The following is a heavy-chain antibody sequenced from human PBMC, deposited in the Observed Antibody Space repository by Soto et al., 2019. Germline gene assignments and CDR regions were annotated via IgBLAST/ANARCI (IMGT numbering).Heavy chain of an antibody. J-gene: IGHJ6*02. Sequence: ASVKVSCKASGYTFTSYAMHWVRQAPGQRLEWMGWINAGNGNTKYSQKFQGRVTITRDTSASTAYMELSSLRSEDTAVYYCARDSRGCSYGYVDYYGMDVWGQGTTVTVSS. CDR2: INAGNGNT. CDR3: ARDSRGCSYGYVDYYGMDV. D-gene: IGHD5-18*01. V-gene: IGHV1-3*01. CDR1: GYTFTSYA.